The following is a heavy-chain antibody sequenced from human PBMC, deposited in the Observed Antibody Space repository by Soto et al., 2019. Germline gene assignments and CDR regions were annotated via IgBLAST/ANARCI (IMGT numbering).Heavy chain of an antibody. CDR3: AHRPSYCSGYSCYSGFDY. CDR1: GFSLSTSGVG. J-gene: IGHJ4*02. D-gene: IGHD2-15*01. CDR2: IYWDDDK. Sequence: QITLKESGPTLVKPTQTLTLTCTFSGFSLSTSGVGVGWIRQPPGKALAWLALIYWDDDKRYSPSLKSRLTITKDTSKNQVVLTMTNMDPVDTATYYCAHRPSYCSGYSCYSGFDYWGQGTLVTISS. V-gene: IGHV2-5*02.